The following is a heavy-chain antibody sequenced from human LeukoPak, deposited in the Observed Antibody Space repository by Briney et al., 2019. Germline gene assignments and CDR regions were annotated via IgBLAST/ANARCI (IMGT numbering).Heavy chain of an antibody. CDR3: ARDHHRPLSEYSTPYWFDP. Sequence: ASVKVSCKASGYTFTSYAMHWVRQAPGQRLEWMGWINAGNGNTKYSQKFQGRVTITRDTSASTAYMELSSLRSEDTAVYYCARDHHRPLSEYSTPYWFDPWGQGTLVTVSS. J-gene: IGHJ5*02. CDR2: INAGNGNT. CDR1: GYTFTSYA. V-gene: IGHV1-3*01. D-gene: IGHD6-13*01.